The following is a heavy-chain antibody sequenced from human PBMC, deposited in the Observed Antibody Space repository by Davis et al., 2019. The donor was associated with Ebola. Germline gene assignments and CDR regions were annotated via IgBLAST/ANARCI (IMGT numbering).Heavy chain of an antibody. Sequence: PSETLSLTCAVSGGSISSSNWWSWVRQPPGKGLEWIGEIYHSGSTNYNPSLKSRVTISVDTSKNQFSLKLSSVTAADTAVYYCARGRGGHAGYYYYGMDVWGQGTTVTVSS. CDR2: IYHSGST. V-gene: IGHV4-4*02. J-gene: IGHJ6*02. D-gene: IGHD5-12*01. CDR1: GGSISSSNW. CDR3: ARGRGGHAGYYYYGMDV.